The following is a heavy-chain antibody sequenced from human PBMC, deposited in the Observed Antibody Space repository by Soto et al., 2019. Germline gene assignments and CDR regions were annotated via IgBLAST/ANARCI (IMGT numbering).Heavy chain of an antibody. D-gene: IGHD2-21*01. Sequence: QLQLQESGPGLVKPSETLSLTCTVSAGSISSSSYYWGWIRQPPGKGLEWIGTIYHSGSTYYNPSLKSRVTISVATSKNHFSLGLSSVTAAYTAVYYCAGRVWSYWYFDLWGRGTLVSVSS. CDR2: IYHSGST. V-gene: IGHV4-39*02. CDR1: AGSISSSSYY. J-gene: IGHJ2*01. CDR3: AGRVWSYWYFDL.